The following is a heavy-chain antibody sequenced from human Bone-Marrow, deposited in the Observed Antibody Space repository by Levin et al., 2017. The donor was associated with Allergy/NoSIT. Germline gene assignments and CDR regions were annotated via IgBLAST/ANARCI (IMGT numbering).Heavy chain of an antibody. CDR2: MNPNNSNT. V-gene: IGHV1-8*01. J-gene: IGHJ4*02. D-gene: IGHD3-10*01. CDR1: GYTFTSYG. CDR3: ARGGNMVRGVMLDY. Sequence: WASVKVSCKVSGYTFTSYGIDWVRQATGQGLEWMGWMNPNNSNTGFAQKFQGRLTMTRNTSMNTAYMELSSLRSEDTAVYYCARGGNMVRGVMLDYWGQGTLVTVSS.